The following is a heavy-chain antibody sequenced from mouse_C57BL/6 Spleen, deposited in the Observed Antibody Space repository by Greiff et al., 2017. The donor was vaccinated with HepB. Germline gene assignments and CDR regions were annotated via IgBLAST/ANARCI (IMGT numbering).Heavy chain of an antibody. J-gene: IGHJ1*03. D-gene: IGHD1-1*01. CDR3: ARNYGSLYWYFDV. CDR2: ISSGSSTI. CDR1: GFTFSDYG. Sequence: EVMLVESGGGLVKPGGSLKLSCAASGFTFSDYGMHWVRQAPEKGLEWVAYISSGSSTIYYADTVKGRFTISRDNAKNTLFLQMTSLRSEDTAMYYCARNYGSLYWYFDVWGTGTTVTVSS. V-gene: IGHV5-17*01.